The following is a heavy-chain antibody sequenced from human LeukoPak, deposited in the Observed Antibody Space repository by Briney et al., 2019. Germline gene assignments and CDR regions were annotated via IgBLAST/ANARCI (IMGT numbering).Heavy chain of an antibody. V-gene: IGHV3-7*01. CDR3: ARAIRYDFWSGYHFDY. Sequence: GGSLRLSCAASGFTFSSYWMSWVRQAPRKGLEWVANIKQDGSEKYYVDSVKGRFTISRDNAKNSLYLQMNSLRAEDTAVYYCARAIRYDFWSGYHFDYWGQGTTVTVSS. D-gene: IGHD3-3*01. CDR1: GFTFSSYW. J-gene: IGHJ4*03. CDR2: IKQDGSEK.